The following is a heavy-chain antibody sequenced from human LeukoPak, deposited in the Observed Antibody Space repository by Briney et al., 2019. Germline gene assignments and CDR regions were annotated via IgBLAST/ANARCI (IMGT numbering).Heavy chain of an antibody. CDR1: GFTVSSNY. CDR3: AIRGRYYDFWSGIVDY. V-gene: IGHV3-66*02. CDR2: IYSGGST. J-gene: IGHJ4*02. D-gene: IGHD3-3*01. Sequence: GGSLRLSCAASGFTVSSNYMSWVRQAPGKGLEWVSVIYSGGSTYYADSVKGRFTISRDNSKNTLYLQMNRLRAEDTAVYYCAIRGRYYDFWSGIVDYWGQGTLVTVSS.